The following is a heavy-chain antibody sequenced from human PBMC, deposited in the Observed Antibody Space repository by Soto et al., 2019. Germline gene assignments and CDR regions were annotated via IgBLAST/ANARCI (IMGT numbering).Heavy chain of an antibody. Sequence: SETLSLTCAVSGYSISSGYYWGWIRQPPGKGLEWIGSIYHSGSTYYNPSLKSRVTISVDRSKNQFSLKLSSVTAADTAVYYCASLHSGGSDSFDIWGQGTMVTVSS. V-gene: IGHV4-38-2*01. CDR1: GYSISSGYY. J-gene: IGHJ3*02. CDR3: ASLHSGGSDSFDI. CDR2: IYHSGST. D-gene: IGHD2-15*01.